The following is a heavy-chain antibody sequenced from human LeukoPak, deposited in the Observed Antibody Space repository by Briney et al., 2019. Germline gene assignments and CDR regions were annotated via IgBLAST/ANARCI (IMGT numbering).Heavy chain of an antibody. CDR1: GYTFTGYY. J-gene: IGHJ5*02. D-gene: IGHD1-26*01. CDR2: MNPNSGNT. Sequence: ASVKVSCKASGYTFTGYYMHWVRQAPGQGLEWMGWMNPNSGNTGYAQKFQGRVTMTRNTSISTAYMELSSLRSEDTAVYYCARPGATGDSPWGQGTLVTVSS. V-gene: IGHV1-8*02. CDR3: ARPGATGDSP.